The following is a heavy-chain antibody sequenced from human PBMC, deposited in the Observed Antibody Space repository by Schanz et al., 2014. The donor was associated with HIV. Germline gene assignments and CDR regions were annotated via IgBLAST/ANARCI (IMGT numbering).Heavy chain of an antibody. J-gene: IGHJ4*02. V-gene: IGHV1-18*01. CDR2: ISAYNGNT. Sequence: QVQLVQSGAEVKKPGASVKVSCKASGYTFTSYGINWVRQAPGQGLEWMGWISAYNGNTNYAKKLQGRVTMTTGTSTSPAYMDLRSLRSDDTAVYYCARGAAEMATMTPWRYWGQGTLVTVSS. CDR1: GYTFTSYG. D-gene: IGHD5-12*01. CDR3: ARGAAEMATMTPWRY.